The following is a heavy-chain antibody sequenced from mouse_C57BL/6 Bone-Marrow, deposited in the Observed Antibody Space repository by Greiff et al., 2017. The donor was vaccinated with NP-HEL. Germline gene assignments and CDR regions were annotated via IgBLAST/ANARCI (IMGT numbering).Heavy chain of an antibody. CDR3: ARRGGSGYDWYFDV. CDR1: GYTFTDYY. CDR2: INPNNGGT. J-gene: IGHJ1*03. Sequence: EVQLQQSGPELVKPGASVKISCKASGYTFTDYYMNWVKQSHGKSLEWIGDINPNNGGTSYNQQFKGKATLTVDKSSSTASMELRSLTSEDSAVYYCARRGGSGYDWYFDVWGTGTTVTVSS. V-gene: IGHV1-26*01. D-gene: IGHD3-2*02.